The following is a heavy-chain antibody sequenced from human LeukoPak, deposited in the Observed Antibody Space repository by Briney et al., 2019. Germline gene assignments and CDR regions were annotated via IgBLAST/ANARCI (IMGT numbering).Heavy chain of an antibody. Sequence: SETLSLTCAVYGGSFSGYYWSWIRQPPGKGLEWIGEINHSGSTNYSPSLKSRVTISVDTSKNQFSLKLSSVTAADTAVYYCARGGLQLWSKVPDYWGQGTLVTVSS. D-gene: IGHD5-18*01. CDR1: GGSFSGYY. V-gene: IGHV4-34*01. CDR2: INHSGST. J-gene: IGHJ4*02. CDR3: ARGGLQLWSKVPDY.